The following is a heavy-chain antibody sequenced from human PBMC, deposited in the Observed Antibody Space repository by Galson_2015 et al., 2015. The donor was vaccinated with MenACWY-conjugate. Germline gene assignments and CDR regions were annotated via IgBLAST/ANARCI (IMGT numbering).Heavy chain of an antibody. CDR3: FAINSGIDY. J-gene: IGHJ4*02. Sequence: GFTFSRYAMHWVRQAPGKGLEWVAVIWYDGSKTYYADSVKGRFTISRDNSKNTAYLQMNSLRAEDTAIYYCFAINSGIDYWGQGTLVTVSS. V-gene: IGHV3-33*01. D-gene: IGHD1-26*01. CDR1: GFTFSRYA. CDR2: IWYDGSKT.